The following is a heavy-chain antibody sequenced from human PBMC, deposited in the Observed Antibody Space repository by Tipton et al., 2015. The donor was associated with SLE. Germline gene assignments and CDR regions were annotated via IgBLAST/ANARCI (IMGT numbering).Heavy chain of an antibody. Sequence: TLSLTCTVSRGSISNYYWGWIRQPPGKGLEWIGSMFHSGDTFYNPSLKSRVTISVDTSKNQFSLKLNSVTAADTAVYYCVRDTEGMDVWGKGTTVTVSS. CDR3: VRDTEGMDV. CDR2: MFHSGDT. V-gene: IGHV4-39*07. J-gene: IGHJ6*04. CDR1: RGSISNYY. D-gene: IGHD4-17*01.